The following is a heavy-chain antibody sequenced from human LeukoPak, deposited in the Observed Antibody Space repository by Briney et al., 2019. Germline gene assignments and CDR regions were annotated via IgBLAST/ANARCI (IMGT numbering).Heavy chain of an antibody. D-gene: IGHD2-2*01. CDR2: ISAYNGNT. CDR1: GYTFTSYG. Sequence: ASVKVSCKASGYTFTSYGISWVRQAPGQGLEWMGWISAYNGNTNYAQKLQGRVTMTTDTSTSTAYMELRSLRSDDTAVYYCARSGSNGSSTSSAFDPWGQGTLVTVSS. J-gene: IGHJ5*02. V-gene: IGHV1-18*01. CDR3: ARSGSNGSSTSSAFDP.